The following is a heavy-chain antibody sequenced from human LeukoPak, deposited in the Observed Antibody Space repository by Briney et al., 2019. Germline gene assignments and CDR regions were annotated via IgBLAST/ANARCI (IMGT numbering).Heavy chain of an antibody. Sequence: GESLKISCKVSGYSFTSYWIGWVRQMPGKGLEWVGIIYPGDSDPKYSPSFQGQVTISVDKSITTAYLQWSSLKASDTAIYYCARPLLTRYPEIEHWGQGTLVTGSS. CDR1: GYSFTSYW. CDR2: IYPGDSDP. D-gene: IGHD3-9*01. J-gene: IGHJ1*01. CDR3: ARPLLTRYPEIEH. V-gene: IGHV5-51*01.